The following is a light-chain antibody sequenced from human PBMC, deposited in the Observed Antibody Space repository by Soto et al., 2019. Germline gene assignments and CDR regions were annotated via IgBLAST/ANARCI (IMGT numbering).Light chain of an antibody. CDR1: QNVNSNF. V-gene: IGKV3-20*01. Sequence: EIVLTQSPGTLSLSPGERATLSCRASQNVNSNFFAWYQQKAGQAPRLLIYGVSSRATGIPDRFSGSGADTDFTLTISGLEPEDFGVYYCQQYNNWPRTFGQGTKVDIK. J-gene: IGKJ1*01. CDR3: QQYNNWPRT. CDR2: GVS.